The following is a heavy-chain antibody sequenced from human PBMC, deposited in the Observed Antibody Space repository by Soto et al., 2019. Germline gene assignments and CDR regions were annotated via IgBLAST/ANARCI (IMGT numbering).Heavy chain of an antibody. CDR1: GFTFSDYY. D-gene: IGHD1-26*01. Sequence: VQLVESGGGLVKPGGSLRLSCAASGFTFSDYYMSWIRQAPGKGLEWVANIKQDGSEKYYVDSVKGRFTISRDNAKNSLYLQMNSLRAEDTAVYYCARDGPIVGATAAFDIWGQGTMVTVSS. V-gene: IGHV3-7*01. J-gene: IGHJ3*02. CDR2: IKQDGSEK. CDR3: ARDGPIVGATAAFDI.